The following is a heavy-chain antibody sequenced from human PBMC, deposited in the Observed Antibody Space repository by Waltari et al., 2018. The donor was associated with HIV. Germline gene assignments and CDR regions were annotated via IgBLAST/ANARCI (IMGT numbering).Heavy chain of an antibody. J-gene: IGHJ3*02. CDR2: IHPKGGNT. CDR3: ARDLKAPTDSLTRCSGSFDI. D-gene: IGHD2-15*01. Sequence: QVQLVQSGAEVKKPGASVKVSCKASGYTFTSYYMHWVRQAPGQGLEWMGIIHPKGGNTSHEQKFQGRVTMTRDTSTSTVYMELSSLRSSDTAVYYCARDLKAPTDSLTRCSGSFDIWGQGTMVTVSS. V-gene: IGHV1-46*03. CDR1: GYTFTSYY.